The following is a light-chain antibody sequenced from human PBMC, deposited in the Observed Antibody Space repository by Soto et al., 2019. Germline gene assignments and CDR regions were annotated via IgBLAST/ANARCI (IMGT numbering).Light chain of an antibody. CDR3: KQYVSSGT. V-gene: IGKV3-20*01. J-gene: IGKJ1*01. Sequence: EIVLTQSPGTLSLSPGERATLSCRASQSVSNNYLAWYQQKPGQAPRLLIYGASNRATGIPDRFSGSGSGTXFNLTISKLXPTDFSMYYCKQYVSSGTCGQGTKVDI. CDR1: QSVSNNY. CDR2: GAS.